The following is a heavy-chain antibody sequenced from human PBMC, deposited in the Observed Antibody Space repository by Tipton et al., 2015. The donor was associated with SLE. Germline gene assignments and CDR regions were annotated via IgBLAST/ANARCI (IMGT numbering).Heavy chain of an antibody. J-gene: IGHJ6*02. CDR1: GFLMFGDYG. V-gene: IGHV3-20*04. CDR2: INWNGDRI. D-gene: IGHD3-10*01. CDR3: ARDLYPYGMDV. Sequence: SLRLSCAASGFLMFGDYGMSWARQAPGKGLEWVSGINWNGDRIGYADSVKGRFTISRDNAKKSLYLQMNSLRADDTALYYCARDLYPYGMDVWGQGTTVTVSS.